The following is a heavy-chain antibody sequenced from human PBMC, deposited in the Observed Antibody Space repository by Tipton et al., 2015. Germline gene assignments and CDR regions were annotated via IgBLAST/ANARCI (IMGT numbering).Heavy chain of an antibody. D-gene: IGHD2-8*01. V-gene: IGHV4-59*01. CDR2: IFHSGST. J-gene: IGHJ4*02. CDR3: AGGINGDFDY. Sequence: GLVKPSETLSLTCSVSGDSIRNFHWSWIRQPPGKGLEWIGYIFHSGSTYYNPSLKSRVTISVDTSKNQFSLKLSSVTAADTAVYYCAGGINGDFDYWGQGTLVTVSS. CDR1: GDSIRNFH.